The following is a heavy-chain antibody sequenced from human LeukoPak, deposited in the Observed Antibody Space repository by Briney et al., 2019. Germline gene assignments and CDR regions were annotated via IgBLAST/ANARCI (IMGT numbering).Heavy chain of an antibody. D-gene: IGHD6-13*01. CDR2: FTTGANYT. V-gene: IGHV3-23*03. J-gene: IGHJ4*02. Sequence: GGSLRLSCAASGFTVSSFAMSWVRQAPGKGLEWVSVFTTGANYTNYADSVKGRFTMTRDNSKNTIFLQLNNVRADDTAVYFCAKAQGAWYYFDSWGQGTLVTVSS. CDR1: GFTVSSFA. CDR3: AKAQGAWYYFDS.